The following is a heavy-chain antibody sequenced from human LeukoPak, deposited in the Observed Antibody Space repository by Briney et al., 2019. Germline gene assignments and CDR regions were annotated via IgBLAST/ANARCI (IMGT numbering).Heavy chain of an antibody. V-gene: IGHV3-21*01. J-gene: IGHJ4*02. CDR3: LRGDVRDY. D-gene: IGHD2-21*01. CDR1: GFTFRDSA. Sequence: GGSLRLSCAASGFTFRDSAMNWVRQAPGKGLEWVSSISSSSRTTHYADSVEGRFTISRDNAKNSLYLQMNSLRAEDTAVYYCLRGDVRDYWGQGTLVTVSS. CDR2: ISSSSRTT.